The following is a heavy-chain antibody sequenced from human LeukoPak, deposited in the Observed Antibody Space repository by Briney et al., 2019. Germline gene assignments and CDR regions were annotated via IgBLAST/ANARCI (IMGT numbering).Heavy chain of an antibody. Sequence: PGGSLRLSCAASGFTFSSYAMSWVRQAPGKGLEWVSAISGSGGSTYYADSVKGRFTISRGNSKNTLYLQMNSLRAEDTAVYYCAKDRDPYSSGWKFDYWGQGTLVTVSS. V-gene: IGHV3-23*01. CDR1: GFTFSSYA. D-gene: IGHD6-19*01. CDR3: AKDRDPYSSGWKFDY. CDR2: ISGSGGST. J-gene: IGHJ4*02.